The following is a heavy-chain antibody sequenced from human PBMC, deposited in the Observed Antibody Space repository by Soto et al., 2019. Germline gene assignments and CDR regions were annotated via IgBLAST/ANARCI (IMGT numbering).Heavy chain of an antibody. CDR3: ARQQWLAHSI. CDR2: ITTDGTSI. D-gene: IGHD6-19*01. Sequence: GGSLRLSCAASGFPFNSYTMTWVRQAPGKGVELVSTITTDGTSIYYADSVKSRFIITRDNAKNSLYLQISSLTVEDTVIYYCARQQWLAHSIWGQGTMVTVSS. J-gene: IGHJ3*02. CDR1: GFPFNSYT. V-gene: IGHV3-21*01.